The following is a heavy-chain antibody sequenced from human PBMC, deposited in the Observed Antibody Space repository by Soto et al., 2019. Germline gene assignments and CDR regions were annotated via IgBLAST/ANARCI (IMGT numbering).Heavy chain of an antibody. CDR1: GFTFNNYV. D-gene: IGHD2-15*01. Sequence: GGSLRLSCAASGFTFNNYVMSWVRQAPGKGLEWVSGISSTGGGTYYADPVKGRFTISRDNSKNTLYLQMNNLRAGDTALYYCAKGHDIVVVPTVDYWGQGTLVTVSS. CDR2: ISSTGGGT. J-gene: IGHJ4*02. V-gene: IGHV3-23*01. CDR3: AKGHDIVVVPTVDY.